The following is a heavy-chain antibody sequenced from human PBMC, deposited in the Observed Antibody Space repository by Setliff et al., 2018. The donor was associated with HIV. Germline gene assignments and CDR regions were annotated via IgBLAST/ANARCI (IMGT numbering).Heavy chain of an antibody. D-gene: IGHD6-19*01. J-gene: IGHJ6*03. CDR2: IHHSGST. Sequence: ASETLSLTCAVYGGSFSGYYWSWIRQPPGKGLEWIGEIHHSGSTNYNPSLKSRVTVSVGTSKNQFSLNLNSVTAADTAVYYCARNSGLGRYYYYYMDVWGKGTTVTISS. CDR1: GGSFSGYY. V-gene: IGHV4-34*01. CDR3: ARNSGLGRYYYYYMDV.